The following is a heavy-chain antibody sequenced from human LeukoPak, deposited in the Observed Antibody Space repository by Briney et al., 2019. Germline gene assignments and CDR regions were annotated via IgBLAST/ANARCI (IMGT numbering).Heavy chain of an antibody. CDR3: AKDLDGAHYYYGMDV. Sequence: PGGSLRLSCAASGFTFSSYSMNWVRQAPGKGLEWVSSISSSSSYIYYADSVKGRFTISRDNAKNSLYLQMNSLRAEDTAVYYCAKDLDGAHYYYGMDVWGQGTTVTVSS. D-gene: IGHD3-16*01. V-gene: IGHV3-21*01. CDR1: GFTFSSYS. J-gene: IGHJ6*02. CDR2: ISSSSSYI.